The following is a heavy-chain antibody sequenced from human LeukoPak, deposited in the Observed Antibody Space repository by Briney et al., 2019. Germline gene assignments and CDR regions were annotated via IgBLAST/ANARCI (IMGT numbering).Heavy chain of an antibody. CDR1: GFTFSSYA. Sequence: GGSLRLSCAASGFTFSSYAMSWVRQAPGKGLEWVSTISGRDDSAYYADSVKGRFTISRDNSKNTLYLQVNSLRAEDTAVYYCAKSVHQLVFFDAFDIWGQGTVVIVSS. CDR3: AKSVHQLVFFDAFDI. CDR2: ISGRDDSA. J-gene: IGHJ3*02. D-gene: IGHD6-13*01. V-gene: IGHV3-23*01.